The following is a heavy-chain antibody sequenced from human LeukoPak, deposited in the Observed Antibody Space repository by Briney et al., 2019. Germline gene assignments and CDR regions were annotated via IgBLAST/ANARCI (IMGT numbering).Heavy chain of an antibody. CDR3: AKKREWELLGIDC. CDR2: ISGSGGST. V-gene: IGHV3-23*01. J-gene: IGHJ4*02. D-gene: IGHD1-26*01. CDR1: GFTFSSYG. Sequence: PGGSLRLSCAASGFTFSSYGMHWVRQAPGKGLEWVSAISGSGGSTYYADSVKGRFTISRDNSKNTLHLQMNSLRAEDTAVYYCAKKREWELLGIDCWGQGTLVTVSS.